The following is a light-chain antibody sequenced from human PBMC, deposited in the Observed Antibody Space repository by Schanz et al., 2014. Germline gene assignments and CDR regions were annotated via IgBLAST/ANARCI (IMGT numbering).Light chain of an antibody. V-gene: IGKV3-20*01. CDR2: GAS. CDR3: QQFSSAPFS. CDR1: QSVSSSY. J-gene: IGKJ3*01. Sequence: EIVLTQSPGTLSLSPGERATLSCRASQSVSSSYLAWYQQKPGQAPRLLIYGASSRAAGIPDRFRGSGSGTDFTLIIHRLEPEDFAVYYCQQFSSAPFSFGPGTRVDVK.